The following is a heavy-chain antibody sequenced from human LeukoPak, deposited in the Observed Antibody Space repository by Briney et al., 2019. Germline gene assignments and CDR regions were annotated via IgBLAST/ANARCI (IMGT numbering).Heavy chain of an antibody. CDR3: ARSFTVVTHYFDY. CDR1: GFTFSSYG. V-gene: IGHV3-30*02. D-gene: IGHD4-23*01. CDR2: IRYDGSNK. J-gene: IGHJ4*02. Sequence: PGGSLRLSCVASGFTFSSYGMHWVRQAPGKGLEWVAFIRYDGSNKYYADSVKGRFTISRDNSKNTLYLQMNSLRAEDTAVYYCARSFTVVTHYFDYWGQGTLVTVSS.